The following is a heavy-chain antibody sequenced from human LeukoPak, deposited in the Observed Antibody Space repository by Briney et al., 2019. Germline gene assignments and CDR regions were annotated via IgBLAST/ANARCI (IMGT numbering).Heavy chain of an antibody. CDR3: ARDSPNGGNYYFDY. Sequence: EASETLSLTCAVYGGSFSGYYWSWIRQPPGKGLEWIGEINHSGSTNYNPSLKSRVTISVDTSKNQFSLKLSSVTAADTAVYYCARDSPNGGNYYFDYWGQGTLVTVSS. D-gene: IGHD1-7*01. CDR1: GGSFSGYY. V-gene: IGHV4-34*01. CDR2: INHSGST. J-gene: IGHJ4*02.